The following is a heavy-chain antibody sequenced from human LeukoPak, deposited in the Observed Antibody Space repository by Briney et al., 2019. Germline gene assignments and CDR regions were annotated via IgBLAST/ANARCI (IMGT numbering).Heavy chain of an antibody. CDR2: IYSGGST. V-gene: IGHV3-66*01. Sequence: GGSLRLSCAASGFTVSSNYMSWVRQAPGKGLEWVSVIYSGGSTYYADSVKGRFTISRDNSKNTLYLQMNSLRAGDTAVYYCARIKYGSGTYYFDYWGQGTPVTVSS. CDR3: ARIKYGSGTYYFDY. J-gene: IGHJ4*02. CDR1: GFTVSSNY. D-gene: IGHD3-10*01.